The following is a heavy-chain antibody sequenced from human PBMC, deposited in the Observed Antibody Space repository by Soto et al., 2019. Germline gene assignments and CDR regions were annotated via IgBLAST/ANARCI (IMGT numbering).Heavy chain of an antibody. Sequence: GGSLRLSCAASGFTFDYYAMHWVRQAPGKGLEWVSAISGSGGRTYYADSVKGRFTISRDNSKNTLYLEMNSLRAEDTAVYYCAKEIVGGSSGWYSGGVDYWGQGTLVTVSS. CDR1: GFTFDYYA. V-gene: IGHV3-23*01. CDR2: ISGSGGRT. J-gene: IGHJ4*02. D-gene: IGHD6-19*01. CDR3: AKEIVGGSSGWYSGGVDY.